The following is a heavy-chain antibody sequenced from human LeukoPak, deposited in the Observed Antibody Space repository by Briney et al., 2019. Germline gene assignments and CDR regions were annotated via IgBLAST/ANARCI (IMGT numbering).Heavy chain of an antibody. V-gene: IGHV3-21*01. CDR1: GFTFSSFS. J-gene: IGHJ4*02. Sequence: GGSLRLSCAASGFTFSSFSMNWVRQAPGKGLEWVSSISSSSSYTYYADSVKGRFTVSRDNAKNSLYLQMNSLGAEDTAVYYCARASSGWAVDLYYFDNWGQGTLVAVSS. D-gene: IGHD6-19*01. CDR3: ARASSGWAVDLYYFDN. CDR2: ISSSSSYT.